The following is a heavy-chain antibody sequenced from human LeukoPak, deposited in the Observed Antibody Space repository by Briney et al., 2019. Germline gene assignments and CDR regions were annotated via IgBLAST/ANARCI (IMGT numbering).Heavy chain of an antibody. CDR2: IIPIFGTA. J-gene: IGHJ5*02. CDR1: GYTLTELS. Sequence: SVKVSCKVSGYTLTELSMHWVRQAPGQGLEWMGGIIPIFGTANYAQKFQGRVTITADKSTSTAYMELSSLRSEDTAVYYCARSGNWNHDVSWFDPWGQGTLVTVSS. CDR3: ARSGNWNHDVSWFDP. D-gene: IGHD1-1*01. V-gene: IGHV1-69*06.